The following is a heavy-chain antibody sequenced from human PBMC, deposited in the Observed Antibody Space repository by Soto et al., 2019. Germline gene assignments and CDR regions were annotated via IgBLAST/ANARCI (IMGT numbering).Heavy chain of an antibody. J-gene: IGHJ5*02. CDR3: ARDSSPYQMLYSFDP. D-gene: IGHD2-2*02. Sequence: SETLSLTCTVSGGSISYYYWSWLRQPPGKGLKWIGYIYYSGSSKYNPSLKSRVTISVDTSKNLVSLKLSSVTAADTAVYYFARDSSPYQMLYSFDPWGQGTLVTVSS. CDR1: GGSISYYY. CDR2: IYYSGSS. V-gene: IGHV4-59*01.